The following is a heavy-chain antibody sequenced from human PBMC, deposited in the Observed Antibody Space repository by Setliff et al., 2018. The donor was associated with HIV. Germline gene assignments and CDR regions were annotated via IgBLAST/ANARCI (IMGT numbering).Heavy chain of an antibody. CDR2: VFVTGPT. Sequence: SETLSLTCTVSGGSMRSGSHFWSWIRQPAGKGLEWLGHVFVTGPTNYNSALGSRITISVEPTKDQFSLNLASATAADTAVYYCARAAYSGTYLWEPASDLWGPGTLVTVSS. J-gene: IGHJ2*01. D-gene: IGHD1-26*01. CDR1: GGSMRSGSHF. V-gene: IGHV4-61*09. CDR3: ARAAYSGTYLWEPASDL.